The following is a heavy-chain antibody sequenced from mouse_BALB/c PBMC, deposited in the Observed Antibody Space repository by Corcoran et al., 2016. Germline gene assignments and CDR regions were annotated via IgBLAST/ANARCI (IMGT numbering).Heavy chain of an antibody. CDR3: ARAAGRGAWFAY. CDR1: GYTFSSYW. J-gene: IGHJ3*01. V-gene: IGHV1-9*01. Sequence: QVQLQQSGAELMKPGASVKISCKATGYTFSSYWIEWVKQRPGHGLEWIGEILPGSGSTNYNEKFKGKATFPADTSSNTSYMQLSSLTSEDSAVYYCARAAGRGAWFAYWGQGTLVTVSA. CDR2: ILPGSGST.